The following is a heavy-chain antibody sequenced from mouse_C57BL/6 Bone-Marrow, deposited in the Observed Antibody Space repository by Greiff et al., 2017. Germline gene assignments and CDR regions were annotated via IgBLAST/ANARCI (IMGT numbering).Heavy chain of an antibody. CDR2: IWGVGST. Sequence: VQLKESGPGLVAPSQSLSITCTVSGFSLTSYGVDWVRQSPGKGLEWLGVIWGVGSTNYNSALKSRLSISKDNSKSQVFLKMNSLQTYDTAMYYCASATDGYRFAYWGQGTLVTVSA. CDR1: GFSLTSYG. J-gene: IGHJ3*01. V-gene: IGHV2-6*01. D-gene: IGHD2-3*01. CDR3: ASATDGYRFAY.